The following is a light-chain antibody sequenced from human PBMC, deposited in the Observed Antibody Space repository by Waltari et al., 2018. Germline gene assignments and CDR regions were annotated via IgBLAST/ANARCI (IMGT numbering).Light chain of an antibody. V-gene: IGLV2-14*03. CDR1: RSDVGGYHS. CDR2: DRS. J-gene: IGLJ2*01. Sequence: QSALPQPASVSGSPGQSLTLSCTGTRSDVGGYHSVSWYQQHPGKAPKLMIYDRSNRPSGVSNRFSGSKSGNTASLTISGLQAEDEADYYCSSYTSSSTLVFGGGTKLTVL. CDR3: SSYTSSSTLV.